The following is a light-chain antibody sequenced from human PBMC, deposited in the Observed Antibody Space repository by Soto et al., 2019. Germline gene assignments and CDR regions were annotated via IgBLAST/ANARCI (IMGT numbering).Light chain of an antibody. CDR2: YAS. V-gene: IGKV3D-15*01. CDR3: QQYAYWPET. J-gene: IGKJ1*01. Sequence: EVMMTQFPDTVSVTAGETVTLSCGASQSVRTNLAWYQQRPGQAPRLLIHYASTRAGDIPARFSGSGSGTNFTLAISSQQSEDFAVYYCQQYAYWPETFGQGTKVEIK. CDR1: QSVRTN.